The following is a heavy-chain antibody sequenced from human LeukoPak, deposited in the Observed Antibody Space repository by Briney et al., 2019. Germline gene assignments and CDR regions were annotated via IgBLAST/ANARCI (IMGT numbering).Heavy chain of an antibody. CDR1: GFTFSSYA. Sequence: PGGSLRLSCAASGFTFSSYAMSWVRQAPGKGLEWVSAISGSGGSTYYADSVKGRFTISRDNSKNTLYLQMNSLKTEDTAVYYCTTLTSSLDYWGQGTLVTVSS. D-gene: IGHD2-2*01. CDR2: ISGSGGST. J-gene: IGHJ4*02. V-gene: IGHV3-23*01. CDR3: TTLTSSLDY.